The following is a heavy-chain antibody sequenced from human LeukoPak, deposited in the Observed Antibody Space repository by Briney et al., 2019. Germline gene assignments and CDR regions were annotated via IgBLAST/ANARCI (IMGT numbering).Heavy chain of an antibody. V-gene: IGHV4-38-2*02. CDR1: GYSISSGYY. D-gene: IGHD3-22*01. J-gene: IGHJ4*02. Sequence: PSETLSLTCTVSGYSISSGYYWGWIRQPPGKGLEWIGSIYHSGSTYYNPSLKSRVTMSVDTSKNQFSLKLSSVTAADTAVYYCARDRYYYDSSGYDPYFDYWGQGTLVTVSS. CDR3: ARDRYYYDSSGYDPYFDY. CDR2: IYHSGST.